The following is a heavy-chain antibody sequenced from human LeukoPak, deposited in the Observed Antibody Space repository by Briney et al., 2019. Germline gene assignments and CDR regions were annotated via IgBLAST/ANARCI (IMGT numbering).Heavy chain of an antibody. J-gene: IGHJ4*02. Sequence: GGSLRLSCAASGFTVSSNYMSWVRQAPGEGLEWVSVIYSGGSTYYADSVKGPFTISRDNSKNTLYLQMNSLRAEDTAVYYCARGRYSGSYLDYWGQGTLVAVSS. CDR1: GFTVSSNY. CDR2: IYSGGST. V-gene: IGHV3-53*01. D-gene: IGHD1-26*01. CDR3: ARGRYSGSYLDY.